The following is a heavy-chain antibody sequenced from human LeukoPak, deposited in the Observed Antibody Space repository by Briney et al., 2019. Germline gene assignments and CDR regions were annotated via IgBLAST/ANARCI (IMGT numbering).Heavy chain of an antibody. V-gene: IGHV3-21*01. CDR3: AIFFDY. Sequence: GGSLRLSCAASGFTFSSYAMSWVRQAPGKGLEWVSSISSDSSYIYYADSLKGRFTISRDNAKNSVYLQMNSLRAEDTAVYYCAIFFDYRGQGTLVTVSS. CDR2: ISSDSSYI. CDR1: GFTFSSYA. J-gene: IGHJ4*02.